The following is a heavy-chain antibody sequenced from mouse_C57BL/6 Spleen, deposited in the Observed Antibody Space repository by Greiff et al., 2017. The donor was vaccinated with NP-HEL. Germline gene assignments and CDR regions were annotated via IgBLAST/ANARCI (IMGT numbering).Heavy chain of an antibody. CDR1: GYTFTSYW. J-gene: IGHJ1*03. CDR3: ARHYYALATGYFDV. D-gene: IGHD1-2*01. V-gene: IGHV1-52*01. Sequence: VQLQQPGAELVRPGSSVKLSCKASGYTFTSYWMHWVKQRPIQGLEWIGNIDPSDSETHYNQKFKDKATLTVDKSSSTAYMQLSSLTSEDSAVYYCARHYYALATGYFDVWGTGTTVTVSS. CDR2: IDPSDSET.